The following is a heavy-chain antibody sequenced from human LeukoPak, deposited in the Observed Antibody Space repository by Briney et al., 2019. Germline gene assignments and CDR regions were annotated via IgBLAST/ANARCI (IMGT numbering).Heavy chain of an antibody. D-gene: IGHD6-13*01. CDR1: GINVSSNY. Sequence: GGSLRLSCAASGINVSSNYMTWIRQAPGKGLEWVSLIYGGDTAYYAESVRGRFMISRDNLKNTLFLQMNSLRVEDTAVYYCVTSTGQQFIPYDYWGQGTHATVFS. CDR3: VTSTGQQFIPYDY. CDR2: IYGGDTA. J-gene: IGHJ4*02. V-gene: IGHV3-66*02.